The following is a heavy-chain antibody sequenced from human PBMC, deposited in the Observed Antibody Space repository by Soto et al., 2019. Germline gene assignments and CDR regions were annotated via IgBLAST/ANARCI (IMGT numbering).Heavy chain of an antibody. J-gene: IGHJ5*02. D-gene: IGHD2-2*01. CDR2: IYYSGST. CDR3: ARHGDIVVVPAAIIFDP. Sequence: SEALSLTCTVSGGSISSSSYYWGWIRQPPGKGLEWIGSIYYSGSTYYNPSLKSRVTISVDTSKNQFSLKLSSVTAADTAVYYCARHGDIVVVPAAIIFDPWGQGTLVTVSS. CDR1: GGSISSSSYY. V-gene: IGHV4-39*01.